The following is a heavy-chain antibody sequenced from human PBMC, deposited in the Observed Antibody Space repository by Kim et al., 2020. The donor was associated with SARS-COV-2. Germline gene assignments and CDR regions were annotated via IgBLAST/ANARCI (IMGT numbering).Heavy chain of an antibody. V-gene: IGHV4-34*01. CDR1: GGSFSGYY. Sequence: SETLSLTCAVYGGSFSGYYWSWIRQPPGKGLEWIGEINHSGSTNYNPSLKSRVTISVDTSKNQFSLKLSSVTAADTAVYYCARGPARYQLLYPAGRVAEYFQHWGQGTLVTVSS. J-gene: IGHJ1*01. CDR3: ARGPARYQLLYPAGRVAEYFQH. CDR2: INHSGST. D-gene: IGHD2-2*02.